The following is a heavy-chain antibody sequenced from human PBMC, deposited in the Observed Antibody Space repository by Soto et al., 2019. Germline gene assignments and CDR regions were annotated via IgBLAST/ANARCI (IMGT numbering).Heavy chain of an antibody. V-gene: IGHV1-18*01. CDR3: ARSEGVAARTKYYYYYGMDV. Sequence: ASVKVSFKASGCTFTSYGISWLRQAPGQGLEWMGWISAYNGNTNYAQKLQGRVTMTTDTSKNQFSLKLSSVTAADTAVYYCARSEGVAARTKYYYYYGMDVWGQGTTVTVSS. CDR2: ISAYNGNT. J-gene: IGHJ6*02. D-gene: IGHD6-6*01. CDR1: GCTFTSYG.